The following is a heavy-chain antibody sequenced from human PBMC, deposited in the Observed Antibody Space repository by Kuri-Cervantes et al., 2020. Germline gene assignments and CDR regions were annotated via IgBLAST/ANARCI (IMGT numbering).Heavy chain of an antibody. D-gene: IGHD2-15*01. CDR3: AREDCSGGSCYSGGELLYGMDV. CDR2: IIPILGIA. CDR1: GYTFTGYY. J-gene: IGHJ6*02. V-gene: IGHV1-69*04. Sequence: SVKVSCKASGYTFTGYYMHWVRQAPGQGLEWMGRIIPILGIANYAQKFQGRVTITADKSTSTAYMELSSLRSEDTAVYYCAREDCSGGSCYSGGELLYGMDVWAQGTTVTVPS.